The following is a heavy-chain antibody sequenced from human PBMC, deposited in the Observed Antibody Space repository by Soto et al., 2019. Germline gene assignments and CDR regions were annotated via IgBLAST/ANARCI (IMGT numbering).Heavy chain of an antibody. CDR1: GYSFTSYV. V-gene: IGHV1-3*01. CDR3: ARGVENIVVVLDVFGYYGMDV. Sequence: SAKVSCKASGYSFTSYVIHWVRQAPGQRREWMGWINAGNGNTKYSQKFQGRVTITSDTSASTAYMEPSSLRSEDTAVYFCARGVENIVVVLDVFGYYGMDVWGQGTTVTVSS. J-gene: IGHJ6*02. CDR2: INAGNGNT. D-gene: IGHD2-2*01.